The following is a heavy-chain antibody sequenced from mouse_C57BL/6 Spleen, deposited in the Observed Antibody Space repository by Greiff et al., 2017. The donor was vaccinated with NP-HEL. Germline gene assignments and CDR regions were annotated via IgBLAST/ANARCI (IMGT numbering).Heavy chain of an antibody. CDR3: ARRRNYGDRYAMDY. CDR1: GYTFTSYW. CDR2: IYPSDSET. Sequence: VQLQQPGAELVRPGSSVKLSCKASGYTFTSYWMDWVKQRPGQGLEWIGNIYPSDSETHYNQKFKDKATLTVDKSSSTAYMQLSSLTSEDSAVYYCARRRNYGDRYAMDYWGQGTSVTVSS. D-gene: IGHD2-13*01. V-gene: IGHV1-61*01. J-gene: IGHJ4*01.